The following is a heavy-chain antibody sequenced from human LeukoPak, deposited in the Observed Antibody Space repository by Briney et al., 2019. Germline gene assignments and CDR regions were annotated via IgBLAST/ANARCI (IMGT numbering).Heavy chain of an antibody. D-gene: IGHD3-10*01. CDR2: IKQDGSEK. J-gene: IGHJ5*02. CDR1: GFTFSSYW. V-gene: IGHV3-7*01. CDR3: AREGAGSGSGWGLDWFDP. Sequence: PGGSLRLSCAASGFTFSSYWMSWVRQAPGKGLEWVANIKQDGSEKYYVDSVKGRFTISRDNAKNSLYLQMNSLRAEDTAVYYCAREGAGSGSGWGLDWFDPWGQGTLVTVSS.